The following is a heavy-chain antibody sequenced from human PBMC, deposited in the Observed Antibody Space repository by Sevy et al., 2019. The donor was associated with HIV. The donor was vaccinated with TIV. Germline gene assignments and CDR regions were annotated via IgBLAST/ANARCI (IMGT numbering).Heavy chain of an antibody. CDR2: IRGDGIDK. Sequence: GGSLRLSCAASGFTFSTTWMNWVRQAPGKGLEWVANIRGDGIDKHYVDSVEGRVIIYRDNAKNFLFLQMNSLGVEDTAVYYCAHETFGRFESWGQGTLVTVSS. CDR1: GFTFSTTW. CDR3: AHETFGRFES. V-gene: IGHV3-7*01. D-gene: IGHD3-16*01. J-gene: IGHJ4*02.